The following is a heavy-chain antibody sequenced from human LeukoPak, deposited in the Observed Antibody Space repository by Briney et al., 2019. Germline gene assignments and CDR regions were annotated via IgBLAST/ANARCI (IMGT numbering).Heavy chain of an antibody. J-gene: IGHJ4*02. Sequence: PSETLSLTCTVSGGSISSGGYYWSWIRQHPGKGLEWIGYIYYSGSTYYNPSLKSRVTISVDTSKNQFSLKLSSVTAADTAVYYCAREGRITMIAKDEALYFDYWGQGTLVTVSS. V-gene: IGHV4-31*03. CDR2: IYYSGST. D-gene: IGHD3-22*01. CDR3: AREGRITMIAKDEALYFDY. CDR1: GGSISSGGYY.